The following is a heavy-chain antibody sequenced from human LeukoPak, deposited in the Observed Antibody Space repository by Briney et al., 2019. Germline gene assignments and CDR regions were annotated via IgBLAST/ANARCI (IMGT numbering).Heavy chain of an antibody. D-gene: IGHD2-2*01. V-gene: IGHV4-4*07. CDR3: ARDRVVPAAFDD. CDR2: IYATGSP. J-gene: IGHJ4*02. Sequence: PSETLSLTCTVSGASISSYYWSWIRQPADRGLEWIGRIYATGSPNHNPSLKSRVTMSVDTSKNQFSLKLTSVTAADTAVYYCARDRVVPAAFDDWGQGTLVTVSS. CDR1: GASISSYY.